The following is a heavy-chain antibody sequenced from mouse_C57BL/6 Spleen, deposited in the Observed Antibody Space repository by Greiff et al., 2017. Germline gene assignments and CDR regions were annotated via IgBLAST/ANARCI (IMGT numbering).Heavy chain of an antibody. CDR3: ARHGYYDV. J-gene: IGHJ1*03. CDR1: GYTFTDYY. V-gene: IGHV1-75*01. CDR2: IFPGGGST. Sequence: VQLQQSGPELVKPGASVKISCKASGYTFTDYYINWVKQRPGQGLEWIGRIFPGGGSTYYNEKLKGKATLTVDKSSSTAYLLISSLTSEDSAVYFCARHGYYDVWGTGTTVTVSS.